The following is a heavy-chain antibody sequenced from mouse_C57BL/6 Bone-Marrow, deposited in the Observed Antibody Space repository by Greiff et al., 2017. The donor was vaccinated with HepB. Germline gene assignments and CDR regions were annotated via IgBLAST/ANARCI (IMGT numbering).Heavy chain of an antibody. CDR3: TTRVTTVVARYFDV. D-gene: IGHD1-1*01. J-gene: IGHJ1*03. V-gene: IGHV14-4*01. Sequence: EVQGVESGAELVRPGASVKLSCTASGFNIKDDYMHWVKQRPEQGLEWIGWIDPENGDTEYASKFQGKATITADTSSNTAYLQLSSLTSEDTAVYYCTTRVTTVVARYFDVWGTGTTVTVSS. CDR1: GFNIKDDY. CDR2: IDPENGDT.